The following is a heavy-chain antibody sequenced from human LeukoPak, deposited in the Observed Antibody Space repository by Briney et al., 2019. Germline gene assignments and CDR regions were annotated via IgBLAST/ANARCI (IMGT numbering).Heavy chain of an antibody. CDR2: IYPGDSDT. CDR3: ARRLMYYYDSSGYDVAFDI. J-gene: IGHJ3*02. CDR1: GYSFTSYW. D-gene: IGHD3-22*01. V-gene: IGHV5-51*01. Sequence: GESLKISCKGSGYSFTSYWIGRVRQMPGKGLEWMGVIYPGDSDTIYNPSLQGQVTISADKSIITAYLQWSSLKASDTAMYYCARRLMYYYDSSGYDVAFDIWGQGTMVTVSS.